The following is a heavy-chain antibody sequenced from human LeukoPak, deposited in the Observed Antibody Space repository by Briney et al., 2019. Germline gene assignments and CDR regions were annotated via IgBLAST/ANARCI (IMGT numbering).Heavy chain of an antibody. D-gene: IGHD2-15*01. J-gene: IGHJ5*02. CDR3: VKEWVVAAFLNWFDP. CDR1: GFTFSSYG. Sequence: GGSLRLSCAASGFTFSSYGIHWVRQAPGKGLEWVAVISYDGSNTYYADSVKGRFTISRDNSKNTLYLQMNSLRAEDTAVYYCVKEWVVAAFLNWFDPWGQGTLVTVSS. V-gene: IGHV3-30*18. CDR2: ISYDGSNT.